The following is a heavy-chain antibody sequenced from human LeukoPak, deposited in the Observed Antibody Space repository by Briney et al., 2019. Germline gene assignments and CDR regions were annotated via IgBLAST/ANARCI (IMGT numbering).Heavy chain of an antibody. J-gene: IGHJ2*01. CDR3: ARESRVRSSWSGNWYFDL. CDR1: GYTFTSYY. D-gene: IGHD6-13*01. Sequence: SVKVSCKASGYTFTSYYMHWVRQAPGQGLEWMGGIIPIFGTANYAQKFQGRVTITADESTSTAYMELSSLRSEDTAVYYCARESRVRSSWSGNWYFDLWGRGTLVTVSS. CDR2: IIPIFGTA. V-gene: IGHV1-69*13.